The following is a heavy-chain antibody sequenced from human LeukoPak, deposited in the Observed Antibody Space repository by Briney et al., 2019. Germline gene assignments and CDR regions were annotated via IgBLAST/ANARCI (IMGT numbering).Heavy chain of an antibody. J-gene: IGHJ4*02. CDR2: IKQDGSEK. V-gene: IGHV3-7*01. CDR1: GFTFSSYW. D-gene: IGHD3-22*01. Sequence: GGFLRLSCAASGFTFSSYWMNWVRQAPGKGLEWVANIKQDGSEKYYVDSVKGRFTIFRDNAKNSLYLQMNSLRAEDTAVYYCARDSSGYPDYWGQGTLVTVSS. CDR3: ARDSSGYPDY.